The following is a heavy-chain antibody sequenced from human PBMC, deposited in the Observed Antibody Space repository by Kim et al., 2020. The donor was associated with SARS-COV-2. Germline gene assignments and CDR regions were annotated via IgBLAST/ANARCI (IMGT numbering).Heavy chain of an antibody. J-gene: IGHJ6*02. V-gene: IGHV3-33*05. D-gene: IGHD3-10*01. CDR1: GFTFSSYG. CDR3: ARDQCGSGSYYNCPLFTYYYYGMDV. Sequence: GGSLRLSCAASGFTFSSYGMHWVRQAPGKGLEWVAVISYDGSNKYYADSVKGRFTISRDNSKNTLYLQMNSLRAEDTAVYYCARDQCGSGSYYNCPLFTYYYYGMDVWGQGTTVTVSS. CDR2: ISYDGSNK.